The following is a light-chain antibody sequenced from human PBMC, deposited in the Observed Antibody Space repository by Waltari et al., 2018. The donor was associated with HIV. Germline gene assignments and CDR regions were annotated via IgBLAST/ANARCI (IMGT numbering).Light chain of an antibody. CDR3: QQYDSLPLT. CDR1: QDISNY. CDR2: DAS. V-gene: IGKV1-33*01. J-gene: IGKJ4*01. Sequence: DIQMPQSPSSLSASVGDRVTITCQARQDISNYLNWYQQKPGKAPKLLIYDASNLETGVPSRFSGSGSGTVFTFTISSLQPEDIATYYCQQYDSLPLTFGGGTKVEIK.